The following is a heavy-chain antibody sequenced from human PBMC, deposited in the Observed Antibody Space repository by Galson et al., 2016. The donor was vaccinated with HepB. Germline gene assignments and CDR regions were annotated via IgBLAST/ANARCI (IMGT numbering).Heavy chain of an antibody. Sequence: SLRLSCAASGFIFNNYWMHWVRQAPGKGLVWVSRINGNGKSISYADSVKGRFTISRDNSKNTVYLQMNSLRAEDTAVYYCIRKIRKSSPFDYYYVHDMDGWGHGTTVTVSS. CDR1: GFIFNNYW. CDR3: IRKIRKSSPFDYYYVHDMDG. D-gene: IGHD1-14*01. J-gene: IGHJ6*02. V-gene: IGHV3-74*01. CDR2: INGNGKSI.